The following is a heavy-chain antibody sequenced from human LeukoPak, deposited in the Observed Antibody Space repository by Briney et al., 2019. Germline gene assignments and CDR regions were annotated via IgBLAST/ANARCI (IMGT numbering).Heavy chain of an antibody. CDR3: AYKWFRGVYAFDI. V-gene: IGHV1-2*02. Sequence: GASVKVSCKASGYTFTGYYIHWVRQAPGQGLEWMGWINPNSGGTNYAQKFQGRVTMTRDTSISTAYMELSRLRSEDTAVYYCAYKWFRGVYAFDIWGQGTMVTVSS. J-gene: IGHJ3*02. CDR1: GYTFTGYY. D-gene: IGHD3-16*01. CDR2: INPNSGGT.